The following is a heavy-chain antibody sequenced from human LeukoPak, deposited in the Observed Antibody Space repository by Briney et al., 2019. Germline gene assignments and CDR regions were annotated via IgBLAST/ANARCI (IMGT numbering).Heavy chain of an antibody. Sequence: PSETLSLTCTVSGGSISSGGYYWSWIRQHPGKGLEWIGYIYYSGSTYYNPSLKSRVTISVDTSKNQFSLKLSSVTAADTAVYYCARDKGGKQHGYFDYWGQGTLSPSPQ. CDR1: GGSISSGGYY. J-gene: IGHJ4*02. D-gene: IGHD6-13*01. V-gene: IGHV4-31*03. CDR2: IYYSGST. CDR3: ARDKGGKQHGYFDY.